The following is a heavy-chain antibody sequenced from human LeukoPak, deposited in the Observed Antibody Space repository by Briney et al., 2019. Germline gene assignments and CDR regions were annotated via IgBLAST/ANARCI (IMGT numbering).Heavy chain of an antibody. CDR1: GGTISSGSYY. D-gene: IGHD3-9*01. Sequence: SQTLSLTCTVAGGTISSGSYYWSWIRQPAGKGLEWIGRIYTSRSTNYNPSLKSPVTISVDTSKNQFSLKLSSVTAADTAVYYCARAPERYDILNGSVYYYYYMDVWGKGTTVTISS. CDR3: ARAPERYDILNGSVYYYYYMDV. CDR2: IYTSRST. J-gene: IGHJ6*03. V-gene: IGHV4-61*02.